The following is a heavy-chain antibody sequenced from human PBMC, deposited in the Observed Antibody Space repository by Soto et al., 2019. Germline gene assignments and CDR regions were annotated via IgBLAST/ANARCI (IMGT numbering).Heavy chain of an antibody. J-gene: IGHJ4*02. Sequence: GGSLRLSCAASGFTFSSYAMSWVRQAPGKGLEWVSAISGSGGSTYYADSVKGRFTISRDNSKNTLYLQMNSLRAEDTAVYYCXKALGVVGATRSYYFDYWGQGTLVTVSS. D-gene: IGHD1-26*01. CDR1: GFTFSSYA. CDR3: XKALGVVGATRSYYFDY. V-gene: IGHV3-23*01. CDR2: ISGSGGST.